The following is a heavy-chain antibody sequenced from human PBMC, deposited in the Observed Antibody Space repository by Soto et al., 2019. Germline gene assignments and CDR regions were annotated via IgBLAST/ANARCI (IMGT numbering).Heavy chain of an antibody. D-gene: IGHD2-8*02. Sequence: GGSLRLSCAASGFTFDDYGMSWVRQAPGKGLEWVSCINCNGNSTGYADSVKGRFTISRDTAKKSLYLQMNSLRAEDTAVYYCARSGYFDYWGQGTLVTVSS. V-gene: IGHV3-20*04. CDR3: ARSGYFDY. J-gene: IGHJ4*02. CDR1: GFTFDDYG. CDR2: INCNGNST.